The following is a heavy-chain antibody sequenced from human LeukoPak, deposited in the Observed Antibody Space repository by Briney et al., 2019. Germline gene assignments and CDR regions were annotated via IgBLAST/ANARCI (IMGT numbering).Heavy chain of an antibody. CDR2: VHHSGST. Sequence: SETLSLTCAVYGGSFSGYYWSWIRQPPGKGLEWIGEVHHSGSTNVNPSLKSRVTISLDPSNNHFSLNMTSMTAADTAMYYCTIRGYDITTNFFDSWGQGTLATVSS. J-gene: IGHJ4*02. V-gene: IGHV4-34*01. CDR3: TIRGYDITTNFFDS. CDR1: GGSFSGYY. D-gene: IGHD3-10*01.